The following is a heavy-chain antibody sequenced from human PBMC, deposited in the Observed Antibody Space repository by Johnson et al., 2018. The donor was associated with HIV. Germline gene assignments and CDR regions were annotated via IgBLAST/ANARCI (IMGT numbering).Heavy chain of an antibody. CDR3: AKDLGIVGAVHRTFDI. V-gene: IGHV3-33*06. CDR1: GFTLNNYG. CDR2: IWYDGSQK. J-gene: IGHJ3*02. D-gene: IGHD1-26*01. Sequence: VQLVESGGGVVQPGGSLRLSCAASGFTLNNYGMHWVRQAPGRGLEWVAVIWYDGSQKYYTDSVKGRFTISRDNSKNTLYLQMNSLRAEDTAVYYCAKDLGIVGAVHRTFDIWGQGTMVTVSS.